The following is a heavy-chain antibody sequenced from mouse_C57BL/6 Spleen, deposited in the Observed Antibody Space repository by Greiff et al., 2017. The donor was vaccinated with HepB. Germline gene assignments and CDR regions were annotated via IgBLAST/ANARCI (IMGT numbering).Heavy chain of an antibody. CDR2: IDPETGGT. Sequence: VQLKESGAELVRPGASVTLSCKASGYTFTDYEMHWVKQTPVHGLEWIGAIDPETGGTAYNQKFKGKAILTADKSSSTAYMELRSLTSEDSAVYYGTRSGGSSYPYYAMDYWGQGTSVTVSS. D-gene: IGHD1-1*01. CDR3: TRSGGSSYPYYAMDY. J-gene: IGHJ4*01. V-gene: IGHV1-15*01. CDR1: GYTFTDYE.